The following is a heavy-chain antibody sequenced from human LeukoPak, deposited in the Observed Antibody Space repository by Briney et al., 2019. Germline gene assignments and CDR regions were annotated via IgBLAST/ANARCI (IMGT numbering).Heavy chain of an antibody. CDR3: ARGLRDEERHYGYYYMDV. CDR2: FYTSANT. CDR1: GDSVSGYY. J-gene: IGHJ6*03. Sequence: TSETLSLTCTVSGDSVSGYYGSWIRQPPGKGLEWIGYFYTSANTNYNPSLKSRVTMSVDTSKNQFSLKLTSVTAADTAVYYCARGLRDEERHYGYYYMDVWGKGTTVTVS. D-gene: IGHD3-22*01. V-gene: IGHV4-4*09.